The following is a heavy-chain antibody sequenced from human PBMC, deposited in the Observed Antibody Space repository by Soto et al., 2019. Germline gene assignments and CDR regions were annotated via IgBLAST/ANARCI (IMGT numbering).Heavy chain of an antibody. D-gene: IGHD3-10*01. J-gene: IGHJ4*02. CDR2: ISGGGTTT. V-gene: IGHV3-11*01. CDR1: GFRFSDHY. CDR3: AGDPYYYGSAF. Sequence: GGSLRLSCAASGFRFSDHYMTWIRQAPGKGLEWVSKISGGGTTTRYADSVKGRFTVSRDNAENSLYLQMNSLRAEDTAVYYCAGDPYYYGSAFWGQGTLVTVSS.